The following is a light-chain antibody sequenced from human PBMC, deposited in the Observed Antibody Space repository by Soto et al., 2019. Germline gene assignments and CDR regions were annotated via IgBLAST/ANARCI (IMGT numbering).Light chain of an antibody. V-gene: IGLV1-36*01. J-gene: IGLJ3*02. CDR2: YDD. CDR3: ATWDDTLNGVV. CDR1: TSNIGNNA. Sequence: QSVPTQSPSVSGAPRQRVTITCSGSTSNIGNNAVSWYQQLPGEAPKLLLYYDDLLSSGVSDRFSASKSGTSASLAISGLQSEDEADYYCATWDDTLNGVVFGEGTKLTVL.